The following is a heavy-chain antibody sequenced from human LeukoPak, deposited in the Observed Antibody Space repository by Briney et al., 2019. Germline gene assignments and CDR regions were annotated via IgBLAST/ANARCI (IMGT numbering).Heavy chain of an antibody. Sequence: PGGSLRLSCAASGFTVSSNYMSWVRQAPGKGLEWVSVIYSGGSTYYADSVKGRFTISRDNSKNTLYLQMNSLRAEDTAVYYCARAELAIVFDYWGQGTLVTVSS. D-gene: IGHD3-16*02. CDR3: ARAELAIVFDY. CDR2: IYSGGST. V-gene: IGHV3-66*01. CDR1: GFTVSSNY. J-gene: IGHJ4*02.